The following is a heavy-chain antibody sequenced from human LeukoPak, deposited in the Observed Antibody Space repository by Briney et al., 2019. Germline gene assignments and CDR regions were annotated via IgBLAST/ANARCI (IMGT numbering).Heavy chain of an antibody. J-gene: IGHJ2*01. V-gene: IGHV4-59*01. CDR1: GGSISSFY. Sequence: NPSETLSLTCTVSGGSISSFYWSWIRQPPGKGLEWIGYIYYRGNTQYNPPLKSRVTISVDTSKNQFSLRLTSVTAADTAVYFDLWGRGTLVTVSS. CDR3: L. CDR2: IYYRGNT.